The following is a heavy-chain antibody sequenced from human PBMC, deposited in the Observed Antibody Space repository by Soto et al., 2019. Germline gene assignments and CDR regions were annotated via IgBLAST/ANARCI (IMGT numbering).Heavy chain of an antibody. J-gene: IGHJ4*02. V-gene: IGHV3-23*01. CDR3: AKVEWLVRCYFDC. CDR2: ISGRGGST. Sequence: EVQLLESGGCLVQPGGSLRLSCAASRFTFSSHYMSWVRQAPGKGLEWVSDISGRGGSTYYADYVKGRFTISRDNSKNTLYLQMNRVRAEDTAVYYRAKVEWLVRCYFDCWGQGTLVTVSS. CDR1: RFTFSSHY. D-gene: IGHD6-19*01.